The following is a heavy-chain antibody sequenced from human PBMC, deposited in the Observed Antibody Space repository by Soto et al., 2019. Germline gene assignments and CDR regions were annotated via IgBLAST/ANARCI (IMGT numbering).Heavy chain of an antibody. CDR2: IYNSGNT. CDR1: GGFVNSGGSY. D-gene: IGHD2-8*01. V-gene: IGHV4-31*03. Sequence: SETLSLTCTVSGGFVNSGGSYWSWIRQHPAKGLQWIGFIYNSGNTYYNPSLQSRVTMSVDASKNQFSLQLSSVTAADTAVYYCAGDGVSLRGANFFDIWGRGTVVTVPS. CDR3: AGDGVSLRGANFFDI. J-gene: IGHJ3*02.